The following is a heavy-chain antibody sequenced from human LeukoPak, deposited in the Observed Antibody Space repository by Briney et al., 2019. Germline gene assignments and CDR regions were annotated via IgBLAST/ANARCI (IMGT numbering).Heavy chain of an antibody. V-gene: IGHV3-23*01. Sequence: GGSLRLSCATSGFTFSNYAVSWVRQAPGKGLEWVSSISGSGGTSYYADSVKGRFTISRDNSKNTLYLQMNSLRAEDTAVYYCAKDPYRASSGLVDYWGQGTLVTVSS. CDR1: GFTFSNYA. CDR3: AKDPYRASSGLVDY. J-gene: IGHJ4*02. D-gene: IGHD5-12*01. CDR2: ISGSGGTS.